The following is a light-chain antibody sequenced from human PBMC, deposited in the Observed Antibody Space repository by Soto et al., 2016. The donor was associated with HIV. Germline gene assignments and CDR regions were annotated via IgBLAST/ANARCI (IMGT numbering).Light chain of an antibody. CDR1: NIGSKS. CDR2: DDR. CDR3: QVWDSHNDPWV. J-gene: IGLJ3*02. Sequence: SYVVTQPPSVSVAPGQTARITCGGINIGSKSVHWYQQKPDQAPVLVIYDDRDRPSGIPERFSGSNSGSTATLTINRVEAEDEADFYCQVWDSHNDPWVFGGGTRLTVL. V-gene: IGLV3-21*02.